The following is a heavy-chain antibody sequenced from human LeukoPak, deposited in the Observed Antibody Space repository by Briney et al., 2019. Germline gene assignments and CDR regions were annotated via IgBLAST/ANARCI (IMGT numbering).Heavy chain of an antibody. J-gene: IGHJ4*02. CDR1: GASVRSYY. V-gene: IGHV4-59*02. D-gene: IGHD2-2*01. CDR3: ARYAQPTTYYFDY. CDR2: IYYTGST. Sequence: KPSETLSLTCTVSGASVRSYYWSWIRQPPGKGLEWIGSIYYTGSTSYNPSLKSRVTISLDTSRNQFSLRLNSVTAADTAVYYCARYAQPTTYYFDYWGQGTLVTVSS.